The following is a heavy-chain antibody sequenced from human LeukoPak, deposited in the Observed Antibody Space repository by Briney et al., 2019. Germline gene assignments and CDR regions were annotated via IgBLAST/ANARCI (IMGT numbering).Heavy chain of an antibody. CDR1: GGSITNSY. D-gene: IGHD3-22*01. CDR2: IYYSGASSLNPPQYSGTP. V-gene: IGHV4-59*01. J-gene: IGHJ4*02. Sequence: PSETLSLTCAVSGGSITNSYWSWIRQPPGKGLEWIGNIYYSGASSLNPPQYSGTPTYNPSLLSRVSISVDTSKNQFSLNVRSVTAADTAVYYCARVTETDFYYDISGYFDSWGQGALVSVSS. CDR3: ARVTETDFYYDISGYFDS.